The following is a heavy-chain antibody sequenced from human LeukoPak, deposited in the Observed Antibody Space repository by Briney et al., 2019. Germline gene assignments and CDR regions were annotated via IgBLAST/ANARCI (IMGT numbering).Heavy chain of an antibody. V-gene: IGHV3-74*01. Sequence: GGSLRLSCAASGFTFSSYWMHWVRQAPGKGLVWVSRINRDGSSTSYADSVKGRFTISRDNAKNTLYLQMNSLRAEDTAVYSCARGGDWLLSELDYWGQGTLVTVSS. J-gene: IGHJ4*02. CDR2: INRDGSST. CDR3: ARGGDWLLSELDY. CDR1: GFTFSSYW. D-gene: IGHD3-9*01.